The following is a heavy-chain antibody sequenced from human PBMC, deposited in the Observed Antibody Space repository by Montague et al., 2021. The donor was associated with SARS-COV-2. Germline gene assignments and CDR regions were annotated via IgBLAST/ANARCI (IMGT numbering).Heavy chain of an antibody. CDR1: GFTFSRYW. Sequence: SLRLSCAASGFTFSRYWMSWVRQAPGKGLEWVANIKQDGSEKYYVDSVKGRFTISRDNAKNSLYLQMNSLRAEDTAVYYCVRVQRTTGTTRLGTYYYYYYGMDVWGQGTTVTVSS. CDR3: VRVQRTTGTTRLGTYYYYYYGMDV. D-gene: IGHD1-1*01. V-gene: IGHV3-7*01. J-gene: IGHJ6*02. CDR2: IKQDGSEK.